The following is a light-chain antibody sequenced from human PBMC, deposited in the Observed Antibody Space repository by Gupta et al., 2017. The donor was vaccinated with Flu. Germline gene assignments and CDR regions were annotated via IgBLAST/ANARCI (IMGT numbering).Light chain of an antibody. CDR2: EVS. V-gene: IGLV2-14*03. J-gene: IGLJ3*02. CDR3: SSYTTRFTGL. CDR1: SSNIGAYNY. Sequence: QSALPHPASVSGSPGQSPTISCPRTSSNIGAYNYVSWYQQHTGKAPKLILYEVSYRPAGVSQRFCGSKADNTASLTIAPLPADDEDDYCCSSYTTRFTGLFGGGTRLTVL.